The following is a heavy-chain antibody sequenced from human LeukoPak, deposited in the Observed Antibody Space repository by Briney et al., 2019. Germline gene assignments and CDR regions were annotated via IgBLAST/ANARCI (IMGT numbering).Heavy chain of an antibody. J-gene: IGHJ3*02. V-gene: IGHV4-34*01. CDR2: INHSGSS. CDR1: GGSLTGYY. Sequence: PSETLSLTCAVYGGSLTGYYWSWIRQPPGKGLQWIGEINHSGSSNYNPSLKSRVTISVDTSKNQFSLNLRSVTAADTAVYFCARDPLIVTSGPDVFDIWDQGTLVTVSS. CDR3: ARDPLIVTSGPDVFDI. D-gene: IGHD4-4*01.